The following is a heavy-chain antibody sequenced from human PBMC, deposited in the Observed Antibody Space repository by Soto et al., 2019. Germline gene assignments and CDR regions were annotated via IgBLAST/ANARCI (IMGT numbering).Heavy chain of an antibody. V-gene: IGHV3-30*18. J-gene: IGHJ4*02. CDR3: AEDFRDGWSFDN. D-gene: IGHD6-19*01. CDR1: AFISSRSV. Sequence: GGSLRFPCSDPAFISSRSVMHWIRQAPGTGLQWVARISHDGLYKSYVVSVEGRSTISRDNSKNTVYLQMTSLRVEDTAVYYCAEDFRDGWSFDNWGPGTLVTVSS. CDR2: ISHDGLYK.